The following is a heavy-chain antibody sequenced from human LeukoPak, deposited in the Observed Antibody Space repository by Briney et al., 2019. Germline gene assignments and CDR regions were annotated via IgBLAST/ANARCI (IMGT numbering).Heavy chain of an antibody. J-gene: IGHJ6*03. D-gene: IGHD3-3*01. V-gene: IGHV3-53*01. CDR3: ARALGYYDFWSGYEYYYYMDV. Sequence: GGSLRLSCAASGFTVSSNYMSWVRQAPGKGLEWVSVIYSGGSTYYADSVKGRFTISRDNSKNTLYLQMNSPRAEDTAVYYCARALGYYDFWSGYEYYYYMDVWGKGTTVTVSS. CDR2: IYSGGST. CDR1: GFTVSSNY.